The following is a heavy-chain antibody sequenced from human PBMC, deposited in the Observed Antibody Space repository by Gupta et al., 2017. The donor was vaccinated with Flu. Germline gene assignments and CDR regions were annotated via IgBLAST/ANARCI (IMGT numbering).Heavy chain of an antibody. Sequence: QVQLQESGPGLVKPSETLSLTCTVSGGSISSYYWSWIRQPPGKGLEWIGYIYYSGSTNYNPSLKSRVTISVDTSKNQFSLKLRSVTAADTAVYYCARREVGAEGFDYWGQGTLVTVSS. D-gene: IGHD1-26*01. J-gene: IGHJ4*02. CDR2: IYYSGST. CDR3: ARREVGAEGFDY. CDR1: GGSISSYY. V-gene: IGHV4-59*08.